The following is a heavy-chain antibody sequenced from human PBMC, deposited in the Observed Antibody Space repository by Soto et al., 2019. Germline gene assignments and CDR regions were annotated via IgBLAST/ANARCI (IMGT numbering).Heavy chain of an antibody. Sequence: QLQLQESGPGLVKPSETLSLTCTVSGGSISSSSYYWGWIRQPPGKGLEWIGSIYYSGSTYYNPSLKSRVTISVDTSKNQFSLKLSSVTAADTAVYYCARLEHSNYYYYMDVWGKGTTVTVSS. V-gene: IGHV4-39*01. J-gene: IGHJ6*03. D-gene: IGHD6-6*01. CDR3: ARLEHSNYYYYMDV. CDR1: GGSISSSSYY. CDR2: IYYSGST.